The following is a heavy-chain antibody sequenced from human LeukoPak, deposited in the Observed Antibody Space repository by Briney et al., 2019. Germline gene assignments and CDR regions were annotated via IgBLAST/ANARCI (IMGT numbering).Heavy chain of an antibody. J-gene: IGHJ4*02. CDR3: ARHYGP. Sequence: SETLSLTCTVSGGSINSYYWSWIRQPPGKGLEWIGYIYYSGSTNYNPSLKSRVTISVDTSRTQFSLKLSSVTAADTAVYYCARHYGPWGQGTLVTVSS. V-gene: IGHV4-59*01. CDR1: GGSINSYY. D-gene: IGHD3-16*01. CDR2: IYYSGST.